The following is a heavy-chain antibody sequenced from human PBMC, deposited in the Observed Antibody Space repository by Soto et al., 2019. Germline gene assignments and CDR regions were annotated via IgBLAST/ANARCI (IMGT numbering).Heavy chain of an antibody. Sequence: GSLRLSCADSGFSFSSYWMHWVRQGPGKGLVWVSRINTDGSSTNYADSVKGRFTISRDNAKNTLYLQMNSLRAEDTAVYYCARSPGGYSIFCGQGIMVTVSS. CDR1: GFSFSSYW. V-gene: IGHV3-74*01. CDR2: INTDGSST. D-gene: IGHD2-15*01. J-gene: IGHJ3*01. CDR3: ARSPGGYSIF.